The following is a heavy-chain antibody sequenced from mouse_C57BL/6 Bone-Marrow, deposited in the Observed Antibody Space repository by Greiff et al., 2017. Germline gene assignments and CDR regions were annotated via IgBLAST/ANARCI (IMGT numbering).Heavy chain of an antibody. V-gene: IGHV5-16*01. CDR1: GFTFSDYY. Sequence: EVKLMESEGGLVQPGSSMKLSCTASGFTFSDYYMAWVRQVPEKGLEWVANINYDGSSTYYLDSLKSRFIISRDNAKNILYLQMSSLKSEDTATYYCARLPYYFAYWGQGTTLTVSS. CDR2: INYDGSST. CDR3: ARLPYYFAY. J-gene: IGHJ2*01.